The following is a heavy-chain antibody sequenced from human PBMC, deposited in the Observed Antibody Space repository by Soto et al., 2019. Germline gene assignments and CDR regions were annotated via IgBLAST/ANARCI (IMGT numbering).Heavy chain of an antibody. Sequence: QVQLQESGPGLVKPSGTLSLTCAVSGGSISSSNWWSWVRQPPGKGLEWIGEIYHSGRTNYNPSLKSQVTISVDKSKNQFSLKLSSVTAADTAVYYCAIIPIVTSGHYYGMDVWGQGTTVTVSS. CDR2: IYHSGRT. CDR3: AIIPIVTSGHYYGMDV. D-gene: IGHD4-4*01. J-gene: IGHJ6*02. CDR1: GGSISSSNW. V-gene: IGHV4-4*02.